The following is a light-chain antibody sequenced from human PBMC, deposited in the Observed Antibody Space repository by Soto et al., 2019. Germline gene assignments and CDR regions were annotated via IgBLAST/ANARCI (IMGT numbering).Light chain of an antibody. CDR3: QQRSNWV. CDR2: DAS. Sequence: ETVLTQSPATLSLSPGERATLSCRASQSVSIYLAWYQQKPGQAPRLLIYDASKRAPSIPARFSGSGSGTDFTLTISSLEPEDFGVYYCQQRSNWVFGPGTKVDIK. V-gene: IGKV3-11*01. J-gene: IGKJ3*01. CDR1: QSVSIY.